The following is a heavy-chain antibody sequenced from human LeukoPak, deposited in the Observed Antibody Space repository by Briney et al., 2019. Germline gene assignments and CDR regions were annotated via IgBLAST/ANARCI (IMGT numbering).Heavy chain of an antibody. J-gene: IGHJ6*03. D-gene: IGHD3-22*01. Sequence: SETLSLTCTVSGGSISSSSYYWSWIRQPPGKGLEWIGSICYSGSTYDNPSLKSRVTICVDTSKNQFSLKLSSVTAADTAVYYCARLRGYYDSSGYYWGYYYYYMDVWGKGTTVTISS. CDR1: GGSISSSSYY. CDR3: ARLRGYYDSSGYYWGYYYYYMDV. CDR2: ICYSGST. V-gene: IGHV4-39*01.